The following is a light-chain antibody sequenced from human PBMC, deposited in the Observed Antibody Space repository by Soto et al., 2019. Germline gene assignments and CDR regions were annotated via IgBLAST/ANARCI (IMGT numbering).Light chain of an antibody. V-gene: IGKV1-8*01. CDR2: AAS. Sequence: AIRMTQSPSSLSASTGDRVTITCRASQGISSYLAWYQQKPGKAPKLLIYAASTLQSGVPSRFSGSGSGTDFTFTISSLQAEDIATYICQQYDSVFTFGQGTRLEIK. CDR3: QQYDSVFT. J-gene: IGKJ5*01. CDR1: QGISSY.